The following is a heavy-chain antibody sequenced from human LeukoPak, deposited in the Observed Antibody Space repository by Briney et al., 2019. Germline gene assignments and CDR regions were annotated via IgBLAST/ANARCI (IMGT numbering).Heavy chain of an antibody. V-gene: IGHV7-4-1*02. CDR2: INTNTGNP. CDR3: ASSSWYVNYYYGMDV. D-gene: IGHD6-13*01. CDR1: GYTFTSYA. J-gene: IGHJ6*02. Sequence: ASVKVSCKASGYTFTSYAMNWVRQAPGQGLEWMGWINTNTGNPTYAQGFTGRFVFSLDTSVSTAYLQISSLKAEDTAVYYCASSSWYVNYYYGMDVWGQGTTVTVSS.